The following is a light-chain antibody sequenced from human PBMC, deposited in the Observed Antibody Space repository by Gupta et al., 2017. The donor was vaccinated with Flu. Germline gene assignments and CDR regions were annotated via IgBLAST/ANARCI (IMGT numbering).Light chain of an antibody. Sequence: QSVLTQPPSASGTPGQRVTISCSGNISNFGSDYVYWYQQLPGTAPKLGIYRSDQRPSGVPDRFSGSKSGTSASLAISGLRSEDEADYYCGAWDGSLNSYVFGTGTKVTV. CDR1: ISNFGSDY. CDR2: RSD. J-gene: IGLJ1*01. V-gene: IGLV1-47*01. CDR3: GAWDGSLNSYV.